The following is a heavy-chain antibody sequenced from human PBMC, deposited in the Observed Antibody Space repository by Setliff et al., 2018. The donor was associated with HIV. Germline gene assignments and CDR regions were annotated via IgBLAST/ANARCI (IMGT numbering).Heavy chain of an antibody. CDR3: ARTEGVYNFWSGTKNLDY. CDR1: GDTFTGYT. J-gene: IGHJ4*02. CDR2: IIPSLGTA. V-gene: IGHV1-69*13. Sequence: SVKVSCKSSGDTFTGYTITWVRQAPGQGLEWMGGIIPSLGTANYAQRFQGRVTFTADESTSTAYMELSSLRSEDTAVYYCARTEGVYNFWSGTKNLDYWGQGTLVTVSS. D-gene: IGHD3-3*01.